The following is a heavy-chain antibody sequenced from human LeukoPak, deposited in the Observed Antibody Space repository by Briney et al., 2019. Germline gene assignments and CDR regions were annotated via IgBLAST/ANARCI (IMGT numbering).Heavy chain of an antibody. J-gene: IGHJ4*02. CDR1: GDSISTYY. D-gene: IGHD1-26*01. Sequence: SETLSLTCRFSGDSISTYYWSWVRQSPGKGLEWIGHIYSSGNTDYNSSLKSRVTISVDTSKSQFSLRLSSVTATDTAVYYCARLRWQLVGPYFDYWGQGILVTVPS. CDR3: ARLRWQLVGPYFDY. CDR2: IYSSGNT. V-gene: IGHV4-59*01.